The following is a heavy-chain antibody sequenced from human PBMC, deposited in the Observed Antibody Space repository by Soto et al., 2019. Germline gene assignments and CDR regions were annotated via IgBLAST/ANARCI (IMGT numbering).Heavy chain of an antibody. Sequence: SGGSLRLSCAVSGIKSDGYAMHWVRQAPGKGLEWVSGISWNSGIIGYADSVKGCFTISRDNAENSLFLQMNSLRAEDTALYYCAKDYYSENTGSHFDYWGQGTLVTVSS. CDR2: ISWNSGII. CDR3: AKDYYSENTGSHFDY. J-gene: IGHJ4*02. D-gene: IGHD3-22*01. V-gene: IGHV3-9*02. CDR1: GIKSDGYA.